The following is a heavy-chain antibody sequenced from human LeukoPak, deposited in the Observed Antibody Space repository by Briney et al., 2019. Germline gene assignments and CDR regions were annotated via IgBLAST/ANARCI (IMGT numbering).Heavy chain of an antibody. D-gene: IGHD5-24*01. J-gene: IGHJ4*02. CDR2: ISSSSSYI. CDR1: GFTFSSYS. Sequence: PGGSLRLTCAASGFTFSSYSMNWVRQAPGKGLEWISSISSSSSYIYYADSVKGRFTISRDNAKNSLYLQMGSLRADDTALYYCARDRLDGWLQEQDFWGQGTLVTVSS. V-gene: IGHV3-21*04. CDR3: ARDRLDGWLQEQDF.